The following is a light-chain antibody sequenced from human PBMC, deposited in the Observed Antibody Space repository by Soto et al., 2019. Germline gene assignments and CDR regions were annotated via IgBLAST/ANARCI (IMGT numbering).Light chain of an antibody. V-gene: IGKV3-20*01. J-gene: IGKJ1*01. CDR1: QSVSGRY. CDR3: QQYGSSSWT. CDR2: DAS. Sequence: EIVLTQSPGTLSLSPGERATLSCRASQSVSGRYLAWYQQKPGQAPRLLIFDASRRAAGIPDRFSGSGSGTDFTLTINRLEPEDFAVYYCQQYGSSSWTFGQGTKVDI.